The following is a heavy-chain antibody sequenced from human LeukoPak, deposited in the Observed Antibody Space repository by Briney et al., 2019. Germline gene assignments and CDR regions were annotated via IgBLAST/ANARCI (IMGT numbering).Heavy chain of an antibody. D-gene: IGHD6-19*01. J-gene: IGHJ6*02. CDR3: ARDHGRDSSGWYSHETRDYYYYGMDV. Sequence: GASVKVSCKASGGTFSSYAISWVRQAPGQGLEWMGGIIPIFGTANYAQKFQGRVTITADESTSTAYMELSSLRSEDTAVYYCARDHGRDSSGWYSHETRDYYYYGMDVWGQGTTVTVSS. CDR2: IIPIFGTA. CDR1: GGTFSSYA. V-gene: IGHV1-69*13.